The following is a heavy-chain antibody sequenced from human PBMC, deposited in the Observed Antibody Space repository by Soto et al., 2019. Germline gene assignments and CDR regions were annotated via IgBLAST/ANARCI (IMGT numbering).Heavy chain of an antibody. Sequence: QVQLVESGGGVVQPGRSLRLSCAASGFAFHGYAMHWVRQAPGKGLEWVAIIWYDGSNTYYGDSVKGRFTISRDNSKNTVYLQMNSLRVGDTAVYYCARDLKTRHCDYWGQGILVTVSS. CDR1: GFAFHGYA. J-gene: IGHJ4*02. CDR3: ARDLKTRHCDY. CDR2: IWYDGSNT. V-gene: IGHV3-33*01. D-gene: IGHD4-17*01.